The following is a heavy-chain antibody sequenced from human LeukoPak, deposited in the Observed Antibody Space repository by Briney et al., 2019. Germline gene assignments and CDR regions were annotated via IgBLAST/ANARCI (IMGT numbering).Heavy chain of an antibody. Sequence: QPGGSLRLSCAASGFSFSNYGMHWVRQAPGKGLEWVAFIRFDGTDEFYADSVKGRFTISRDNSQNTVSLQVNNLRTEDTAFYYCAKTSLSDARGHYYYMDVWGKGTTVTVSS. CDR1: GFSFSNYG. CDR3: AKTSLSDARGHYYYMDV. V-gene: IGHV3-30*02. CDR2: IRFDGTDE. J-gene: IGHJ6*03. D-gene: IGHD3-3*01.